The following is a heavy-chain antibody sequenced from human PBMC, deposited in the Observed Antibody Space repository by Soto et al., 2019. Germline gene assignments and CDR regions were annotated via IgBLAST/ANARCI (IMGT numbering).Heavy chain of an antibody. D-gene: IGHD6-13*01. CDR1: GLTFSSYA. Sequence: QLGGPLKISWAASGLTFSSYAMRWFRKAPGKGLEGVSAISGRGGSTYYAHSVKVLFTISRYNSKNTLHLQMNSLRAEDTVVYYCAKGIAAAGDAFDIWGQGTMVTVSS. CDR2: ISGRGGST. J-gene: IGHJ3*02. V-gene: IGHV3-23*01. CDR3: AKGIAAAGDAFDI.